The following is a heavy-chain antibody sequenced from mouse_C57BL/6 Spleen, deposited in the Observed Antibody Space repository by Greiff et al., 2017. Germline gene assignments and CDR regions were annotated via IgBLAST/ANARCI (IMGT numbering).Heavy chain of an antibody. V-gene: IGHV1-59*01. CDR3: ASIYYDSSYDYAMDY. CDR2: IDPSDSYT. D-gene: IGHD1-1*01. Sequence: QVQLQQPGAELVRPGTSVKLSCKSSGYTFTSYWMHWVKQRPGPGLEWIGVIDPSDSYTNYNQKFKGKATLTVDTSSSTAYMQLSSLTSEDSAVYYCASIYYDSSYDYAMDYWGQGTSVTVSS. CDR1: GYTFTSYW. J-gene: IGHJ4*01.